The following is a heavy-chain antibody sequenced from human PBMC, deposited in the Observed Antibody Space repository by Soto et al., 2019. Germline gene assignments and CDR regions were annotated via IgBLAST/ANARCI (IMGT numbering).Heavy chain of an antibody. CDR2: INSDGSTK. V-gene: IGHV3-74*01. J-gene: IGHJ3*01. Sequence: EVQVVESGGGLVQPGESLRLSCAASGFPFTPFWMHLVRQAPGKGLVWLSHINSDGSTKVYADSVKGRFTISRDNAKNTLYLQMNSLKAEDTAVYYCVRDRGSPDSFNVWGRGTMVTVSS. CDR1: GFPFTPFW. D-gene: IGHD3-16*01. CDR3: VRDRGSPDSFNV.